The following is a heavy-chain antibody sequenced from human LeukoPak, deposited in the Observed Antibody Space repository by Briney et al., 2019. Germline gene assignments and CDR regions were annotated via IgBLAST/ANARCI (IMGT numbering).Heavy chain of an antibody. CDR2: INPNTGGT. Sequence: ASVKVSCKASGYIFTGYYIRWVRQAPGQGPEWMGWINPNTGGTNYAQDFQGRVNMTRDTSISTAYMELNSLRSDDTAVYYCARGYCSGGSCPYDYWGQGTLVTVSS. J-gene: IGHJ4*02. V-gene: IGHV1-2*02. CDR1: GYIFTGYY. D-gene: IGHD2-15*01. CDR3: ARGYCSGGSCPYDY.